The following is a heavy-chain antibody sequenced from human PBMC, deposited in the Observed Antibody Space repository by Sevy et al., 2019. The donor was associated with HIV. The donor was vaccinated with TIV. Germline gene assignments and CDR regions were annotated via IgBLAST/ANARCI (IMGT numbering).Heavy chain of an antibody. V-gene: IGHV3-30*03. CDR3: ADSGGLYGYCYGIDI. D-gene: IGHD3-16*02. Sequence: GGSLRLSCEASGVTFSSYGIHWVRQAQGKGLEWVEVISYDGSKKNHAESMKGRFTISRDNSKNTLYLEISSLRPEDTAVYYCADSGGLYGYCYGIDIWGQGTTVTVSS. CDR1: GVTFSSYG. CDR2: ISYDGSKK. J-gene: IGHJ6*02.